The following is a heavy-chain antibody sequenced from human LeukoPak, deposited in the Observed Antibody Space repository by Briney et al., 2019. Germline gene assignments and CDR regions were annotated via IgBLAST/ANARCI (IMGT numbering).Heavy chain of an antibody. D-gene: IGHD3-22*01. CDR3: ARGSGYYPPR. CDR1: GGSFSGYY. Sequence: SETLSLTCVVYGGSFSGYYWSWIRQPPGKGLEWIGEINHSGSTNYNPSLKSRVTISVDTSKNQFSLKLSSVTAADTAVYYCARGSGYYPPRWGQGTLVTVSS. V-gene: IGHV4-34*01. J-gene: IGHJ4*02. CDR2: INHSGST.